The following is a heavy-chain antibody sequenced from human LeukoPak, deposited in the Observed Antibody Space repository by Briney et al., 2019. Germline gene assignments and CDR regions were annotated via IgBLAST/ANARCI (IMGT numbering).Heavy chain of an antibody. J-gene: IGHJ4*02. Sequence: PGGSLRLSCAASGFTFSSYEMNWVRQAPGKGLEWVSYISSSSSTIYYADSVEGRFTISRDNAKNSLYLQMNSLRAEDTAVYYCASSYSSRTDYWGQGTLVTVSS. CDR2: ISSSSSTI. CDR1: GFTFSSYE. D-gene: IGHD6-13*01. V-gene: IGHV3-48*01. CDR3: ASSYSSRTDY.